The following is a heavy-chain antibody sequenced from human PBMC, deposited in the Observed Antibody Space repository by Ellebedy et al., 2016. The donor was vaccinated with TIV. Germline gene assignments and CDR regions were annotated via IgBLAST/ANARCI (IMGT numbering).Heavy chain of an antibody. D-gene: IGHD5-18*01. J-gene: IGHJ4*02. CDR3: ASHVDTSMSY. V-gene: IGHV3-7*01. CDR1: GFTFSSYS. Sequence: GESLKISCAASGFTFSSYSMSWLRQAPGKGLAWVANIKQDGSEKHYVDSVKGRFTISRDNAKNSLYLQMNSLRAEDTALYYCASHVDTSMSYWGQGTLVTVSS. CDR2: IKQDGSEK.